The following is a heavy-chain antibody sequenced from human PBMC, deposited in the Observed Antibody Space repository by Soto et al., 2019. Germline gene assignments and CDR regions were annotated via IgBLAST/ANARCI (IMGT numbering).Heavy chain of an antibody. CDR2: ISSYNGNT. CDR3: ARGPRYCSSTSCFSGVTWFDP. J-gene: IGHJ5*02. Sequence: ASVKVSCKASGYTFTSYGISWVRQAPGQGFEWMGWISSYNGNTNYAQKVQGRVTMTTDKSTSTTYMELRSLRSDDTAVYYCARGPRYCSSTSCFSGVTWFDPWGQGTLVTVSS. CDR1: GYTFTSYG. V-gene: IGHV1-18*04. D-gene: IGHD2-2*01.